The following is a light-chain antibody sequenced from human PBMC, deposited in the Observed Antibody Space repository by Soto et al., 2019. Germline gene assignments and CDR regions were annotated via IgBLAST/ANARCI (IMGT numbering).Light chain of an antibody. CDR2: GAS. CDR1: QSVSSN. CDR3: QQYNILPWT. V-gene: IGKV3-15*01. J-gene: IGKJ1*01. Sequence: ALKQSPATLSVSHGERATLSCRASQSVSSNLAWYQQKPGQAPRLLIYGASTRATGIPARFSGSGSGTEFTLTISSLQSEDFAVYYCQQYNILPWTFGQG.